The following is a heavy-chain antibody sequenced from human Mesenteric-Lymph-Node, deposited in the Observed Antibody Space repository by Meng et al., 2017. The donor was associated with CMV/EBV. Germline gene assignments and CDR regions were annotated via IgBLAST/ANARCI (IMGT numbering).Heavy chain of an antibody. V-gene: IGHV4-30-4*08. CDR2: IYYSGST. D-gene: IGHD3-22*01. CDR1: GGSISSGDYY. CDR3: ARREESSGLDY. J-gene: IGHJ4*02. Sequence: LRLSCTVSGGSISSGDYYWSWIRQPPGKGLEWIGYIYYSGSTYYNPSLKSRVTISVDTSKNQFSLKLSSVTAADTAVYYCARREESSGLDYWGQGTLVTVSS.